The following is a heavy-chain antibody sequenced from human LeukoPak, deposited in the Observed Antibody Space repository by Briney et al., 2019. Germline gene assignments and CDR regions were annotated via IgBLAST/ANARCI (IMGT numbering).Heavy chain of an antibody. V-gene: IGHV3-53*01. D-gene: IGHD5-12*01. CDR1: GFTVSSNY. CDR3: ARVAYSGYDFDY. J-gene: IGHJ4*02. Sequence: GGSLRLSCAASGFTVSSNYMSWVRQAPGKGLEWVSGIYSGGKTYYADSVKGRFTISRDNSKNILYLQMNSLRADDTAVYYCARVAYSGYDFDYWGQGTLVTVSS. CDR2: IYSGGKT.